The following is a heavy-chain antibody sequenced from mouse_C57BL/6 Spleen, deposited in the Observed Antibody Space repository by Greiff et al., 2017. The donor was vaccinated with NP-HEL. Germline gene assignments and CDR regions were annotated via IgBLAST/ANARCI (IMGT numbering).Heavy chain of an antibody. J-gene: IGHJ2*01. D-gene: IGHD2-3*01. CDR1: GFTFSDYY. Sequence: EVKLMESGGGLVQPGGSLKISCAASGFTFSDYYMYWVRQTPEKRLEWVAYISNGGGSTYYPDTVKGRFTISRDSAKNTLYLQMSRLKSEDTAMYYCTRGGNDYFDYWGQGTTLTVSS. CDR2: ISNGGGST. CDR3: TRGGNDYFDY. V-gene: IGHV5-12*01.